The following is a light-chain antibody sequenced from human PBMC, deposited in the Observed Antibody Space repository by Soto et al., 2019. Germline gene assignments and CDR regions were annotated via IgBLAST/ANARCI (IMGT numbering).Light chain of an antibody. CDR3: QSYDRSLSGRV. CDR2: GNN. Sequence: QSVLTQPPSVSGAQGQRVTISCTGSRSNIGAGYDVHWYQQLPGTAPKLLIYGNNNRPSGVPDRFSGSKSGTSASLAITGLQAEDEADYYCQSYDRSLSGRVFGTGTKLTGL. V-gene: IGLV1-40*01. CDR1: RSNIGAGYD. J-gene: IGLJ1*01.